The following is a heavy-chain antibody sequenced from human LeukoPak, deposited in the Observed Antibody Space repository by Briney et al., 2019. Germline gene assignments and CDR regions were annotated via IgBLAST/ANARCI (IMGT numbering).Heavy chain of an antibody. Sequence: SETLSLTCAVSGGSISSSNWWSWVRQPPGKGLEWIGEIYHSGSTNYNPSLKSRVTISVDKSKNQFSLKLSSVTAADTAVYYCASGYCGGACQLGGVDMWGQGTMVTVSS. V-gene: IGHV4-4*02. CDR1: GGSISSSNW. J-gene: IGHJ3*02. CDR2: IYHSGST. CDR3: ASGYCGGACQLGGVDM. D-gene: IGHD2-21*02.